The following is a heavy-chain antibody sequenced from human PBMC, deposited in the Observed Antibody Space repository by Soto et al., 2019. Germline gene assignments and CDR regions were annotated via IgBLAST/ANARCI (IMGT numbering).Heavy chain of an antibody. CDR3: ARGNWGDYEVLGNWFDP. V-gene: IGHV1-2*04. D-gene: IGHD4-17*01. Sequence: RASVKVSCKASGYTFTKFHIHWVRQAPGQGLEWMGWINPNSGGTNYAQKFQGWVTMTRDTSISTAYMELSRLRSDDTAVYYCARGNWGDYEVLGNWFDPWGQGTLVTVSS. CDR2: INPNSGGT. CDR1: GYTFTKFH. J-gene: IGHJ5*02.